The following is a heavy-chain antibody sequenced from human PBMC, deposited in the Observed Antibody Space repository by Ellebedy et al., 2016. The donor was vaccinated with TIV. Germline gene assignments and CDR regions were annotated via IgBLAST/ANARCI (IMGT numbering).Heavy chain of an antibody. J-gene: IGHJ5*02. CDR1: GFSFRSYW. CDR2: IYQDGSDQ. V-gene: IGHV3-7*01. CDR3: ARRGSYGDYAVQINSWLDT. Sequence: GESLKISCAASGFSFRSYWMSWVRQATGKGLEWVANIYQDGSDQYYVDSVKGRFTISRDNVNKSLFLQMNSLRVEDTAVYYCARRGSYGDYAVQINSWLDTWGQGTLVTVSS. D-gene: IGHD4-17*01.